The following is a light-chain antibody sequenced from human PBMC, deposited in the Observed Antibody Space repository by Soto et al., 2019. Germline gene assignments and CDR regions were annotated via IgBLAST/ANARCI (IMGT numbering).Light chain of an antibody. CDR3: QQVHSYPIA. CDR2: AAS. J-gene: IGKJ5*01. CDR1: QGISSY. V-gene: IGKV1-9*01. Sequence: DIQLTQSPSFLSASVGDRVTIPCRASQGISSYLAWYQQKPGKAPNLLIYAASTLQSGVPSRFSATGSGTAFTLTISSLQPEDFATYYCQQVHSYPIAFGQGTRLEIK.